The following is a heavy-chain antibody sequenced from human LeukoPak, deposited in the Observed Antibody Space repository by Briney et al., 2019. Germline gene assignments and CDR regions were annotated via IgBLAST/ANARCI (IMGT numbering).Heavy chain of an antibody. D-gene: IGHD3-16*01. CDR2: ISYSGST. J-gene: IGHJ4*02. CDR1: GDSISSYY. V-gene: IGHV4-59*01. CDR3: ARVGRGDYVWGSYSFDY. Sequence: PSETLSLICTVSGDSISSYYWSWIRQPPGKGQEWIGYISYSGSTNSNPSLKSRITISIDTSKNQFSLNLSSVTAADTAVYYCARVGRGDYVWGSYSFDYWGQGTLVTVSS.